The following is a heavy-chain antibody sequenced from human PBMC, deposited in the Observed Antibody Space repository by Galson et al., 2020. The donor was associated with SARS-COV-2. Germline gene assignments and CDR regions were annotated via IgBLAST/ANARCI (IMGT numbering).Heavy chain of an antibody. CDR2: INPNSGGP. CDR1: GYTYTGHY. D-gene: IGHD3-10*01. J-gene: IGHJ6*02. V-gene: IGHV1-2*02. Sequence: ASVKVSCKPSGYTYTGHYMHWVRQAPGQGLEWMGWINPNSGGPKYAQKFQGRDTMTRDTSISTAYMELSRLRSDDTAIYYCARAGQSPDYYYYYNLDVWGQGTTVTVSS. CDR3: ARAGQSPDYYYYYNLDV.